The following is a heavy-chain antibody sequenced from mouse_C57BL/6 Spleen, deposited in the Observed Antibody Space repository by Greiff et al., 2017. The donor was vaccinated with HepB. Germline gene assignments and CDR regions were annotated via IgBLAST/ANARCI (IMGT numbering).Heavy chain of an antibody. J-gene: IGHJ2*01. V-gene: IGHV5-17*01. Sequence: EVKLVESGGGLVKPGGSLKLSCAASGFTFSDYGMHWVRQAPEKGLEWVAYISSGSSTIYYADTVKGRFTISRDNAKNTLFLQMTSLRSEDTAMYYCARYDYDGDFDYWGQGTTLTVSS. CDR3: ARYDYDGDFDY. CDR1: GFTFSDYG. CDR2: ISSGSSTI. D-gene: IGHD2-4*01.